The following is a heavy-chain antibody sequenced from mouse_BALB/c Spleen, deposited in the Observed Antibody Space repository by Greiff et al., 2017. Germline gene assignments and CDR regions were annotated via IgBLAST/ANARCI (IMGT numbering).Heavy chain of an antibody. J-gene: IGHJ1*01. D-gene: IGHD2-4*01. Sequence: QVQLKESGPQLVRPGASVKISCKASGYSFTSYWMHWVKQRPGQGLEWIGMIDPSDSETRLNQKFKDKATLTVDKSSSTAYMQLSSPTSENSAVYYCARENGAPAMITTVWCLDVWGAGTTVTVTA. CDR1: GYSFTSYW. CDR2: IDPSDSET. CDR3: ARENGAPAMITTVWCLDV. V-gene: IGHV1S126*01.